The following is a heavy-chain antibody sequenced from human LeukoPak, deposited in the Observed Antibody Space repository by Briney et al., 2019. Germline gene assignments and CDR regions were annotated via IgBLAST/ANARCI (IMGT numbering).Heavy chain of an antibody. CDR2: INHSGST. CDR1: GGSFSGYY. CDR3: ARGNSGYDGRVGYYYYMDV. Sequence: PSETLSLTCAVYGGSFSGYYWSWIRQPPGKGLEWIGEINHSGSTNYNPSLKSRVTISVDTSKNQFSLKLSSVTAADTAVYYCARGNSGYDGRVGYYYYMDVWGKGTTVTISS. V-gene: IGHV4-34*01. D-gene: IGHD5-12*01. J-gene: IGHJ6*03.